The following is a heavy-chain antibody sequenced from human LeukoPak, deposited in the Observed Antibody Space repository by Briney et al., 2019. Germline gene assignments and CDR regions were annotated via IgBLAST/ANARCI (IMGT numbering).Heavy chain of an antibody. CDR2: VSGGKGNT. V-gene: IGHV1-3*01. CDR1: GYTFTSYA. Sequence: ASVKVSCKASGYTFTSYAMHWVHQAPGQGLEWMGWVSGGKGNTKYSEKFQGRITITRDTSATTAYLELSSLRSEDSTVYFCARAFSASSSTIDYWGQGTLVIVSP. D-gene: IGHD6-6*01. CDR3: ARAFSASSSTIDY. J-gene: IGHJ4*02.